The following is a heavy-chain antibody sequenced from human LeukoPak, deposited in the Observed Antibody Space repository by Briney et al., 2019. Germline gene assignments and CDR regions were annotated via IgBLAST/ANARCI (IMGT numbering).Heavy chain of an antibody. V-gene: IGHV3-7*01. CDR1: GFTISSYW. CDR3: ARVSSSWYNGDY. Sequence: GGSLRLSCAASGFTISSYWMSWVRQAPGKGLEWGANIKQDGSEKYYVDSVKGRFTISRDNAKNSLYLQMNSLRAEDTAVYYCARVSSSWYNGDYWGQGTLVTVSS. CDR2: IKQDGSEK. D-gene: IGHD6-13*01. J-gene: IGHJ4*02.